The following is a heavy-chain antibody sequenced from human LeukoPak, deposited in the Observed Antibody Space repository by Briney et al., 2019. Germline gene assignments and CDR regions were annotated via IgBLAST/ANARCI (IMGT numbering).Heavy chain of an antibody. D-gene: IGHD3-9*01. CDR1: GFTVSNNY. CDR2: IYTAGST. CDR3: ATDYDVLTGYYSDVGY. Sequence: GGSLRLSCAASGFTVSNNYMSWVRQAPGKGLEWVSIIYTAGSTYYADSVKGRFTTSRDNSKNTLYLQMNSPRAEDTAVYYCATDYDVLTGYYSDVGYWGQGTLVTVSS. V-gene: IGHV3-66*01. J-gene: IGHJ4*02.